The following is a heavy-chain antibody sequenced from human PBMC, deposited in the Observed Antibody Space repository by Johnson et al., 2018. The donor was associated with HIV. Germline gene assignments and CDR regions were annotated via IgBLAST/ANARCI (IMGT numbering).Heavy chain of an antibody. Sequence: QVQLVESGGGLVKPGGSLRLSCSASGFTFSDYYMSWIRQTPGKGLEWVSYISSGGGSVHYAESVKGRFIISRDNAKNSLFVEMNSLRAEDTAVYYCARGEWGSSKGGSFDMWGQGTLVTVSS. CDR2: ISSGGGSV. D-gene: IGHD6-13*01. CDR3: ARGEWGSSKGGSFDM. V-gene: IGHV3-11*04. CDR1: GFTFSDYY. J-gene: IGHJ3*02.